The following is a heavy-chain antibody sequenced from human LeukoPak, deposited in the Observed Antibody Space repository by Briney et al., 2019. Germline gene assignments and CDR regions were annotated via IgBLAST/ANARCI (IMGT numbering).Heavy chain of an antibody. J-gene: IGHJ5*01. D-gene: IGHD2-8*01. CDR2: MIYSGST. V-gene: IGHV4-39*07. Sequence: SETLSLTCAVSGGSVSSTNSYWAWIRQSPGKGLEGVGSMIYSGSTFSNSSLKSRVTIAVDTSRNQLSLKETSLTAADTAVYYCARAQAKRYTNGVCFFWFDPWGQGTLVTVSS. CDR1: GGSVSSTNSY. CDR3: ARAQAKRYTNGVCFFWFDP.